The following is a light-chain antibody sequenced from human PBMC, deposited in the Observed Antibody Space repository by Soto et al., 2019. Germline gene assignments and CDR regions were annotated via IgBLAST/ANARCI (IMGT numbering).Light chain of an antibody. Sequence: DIQMTQSPSTLSASVGDRVTITCRASQSISSWLAWYQQKPGKAPKILIYQASTLESGVPSRFGGSGSGTEFILSFRSLQPEHVEDYFCQQYNRHCTFGQGTKVEFK. CDR3: QQYNRHCT. CDR1: QSISSW. CDR2: QAS. V-gene: IGKV1-5*03. J-gene: IGKJ1*01.